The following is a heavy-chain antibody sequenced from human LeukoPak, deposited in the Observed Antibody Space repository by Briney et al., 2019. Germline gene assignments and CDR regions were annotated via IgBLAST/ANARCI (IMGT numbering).Heavy chain of an antibody. CDR1: GFTVTNYA. V-gene: IGHV3-23*01. J-gene: IGHJ4*02. Sequence: GGSLRLSCAASGFTVTNYAMYGVRQAPGKGLEWVSAISGRDDSTYYADSVKGRFTISRDTSKNTLFLQMNSLRAEDTAVYYCAKWGDYDILTGYYDPDYWGQGTLVTVSS. CDR3: AKWGDYDILTGYYDPDY. D-gene: IGHD3-9*01. CDR2: ISGRDDST.